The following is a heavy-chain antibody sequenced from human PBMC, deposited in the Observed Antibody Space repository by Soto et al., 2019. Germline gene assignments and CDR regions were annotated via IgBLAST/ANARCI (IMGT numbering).Heavy chain of an antibody. CDR2: IITFFGAA. CDR1: GGRFSTYA. Sequence: SVKVSCKASGGRFSTYAFNWMRQAPGQGLEWLGGIITFFGAAMYAQKFQGRVTITADELTTTAYMELSGLRSEDTAVYYCARGGKERFRGSGMDVWGQGTTVTVSS. V-gene: IGHV1-69*13. D-gene: IGHD1-1*01. J-gene: IGHJ6*02. CDR3: ARGGKERFRGSGMDV.